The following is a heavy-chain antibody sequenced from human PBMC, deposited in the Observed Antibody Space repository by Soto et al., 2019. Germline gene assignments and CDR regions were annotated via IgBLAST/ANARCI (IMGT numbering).Heavy chain of an antibody. CDR3: ASLLVRGGYVDY. J-gene: IGHJ4*02. D-gene: IGHD3-10*01. CDR1: GGSISSSSYY. CDR2: IYYSGST. V-gene: IGHV4-39*01. Sequence: PSETLSLTCTVSGGSISSSSYYWGWIRQPPGKGLEWIGSIYYSGSTYYNPSLKRRVTIPVDTSKNQSSLKLSSVTAADTAVYYCASLLVRGGYVDYWGQGTLVTVSS.